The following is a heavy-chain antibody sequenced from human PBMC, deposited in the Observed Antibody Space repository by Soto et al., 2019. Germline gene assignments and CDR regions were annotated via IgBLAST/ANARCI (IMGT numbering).Heavy chain of an antibody. V-gene: IGHV3-23*01. CDR1: GFTFSSYA. Sequence: EVQLLESGGGLVQPGGSLRLSCAASGFTFSSYAMSWVRQAPGKGLEWVSAISGSGGSTYYADSVKGRFTISRDKSKNTLYLQMNSLRAEDTAVYYCAKVCGVGGGDCYSYGDYWGQGTLVTVSS. D-gene: IGHD2-21*02. J-gene: IGHJ4*02. CDR2: ISGSGGST. CDR3: AKVCGVGGGDCYSYGDY.